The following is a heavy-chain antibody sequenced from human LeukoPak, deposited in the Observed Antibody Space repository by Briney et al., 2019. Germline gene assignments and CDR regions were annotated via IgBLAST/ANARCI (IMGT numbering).Heavy chain of an antibody. V-gene: IGHV3-23*01. CDR3: AKDLYGDYGGIDY. D-gene: IGHD4-17*01. Sequence: GGSLRLSCAASGFTFSTYAMTWVRQAPGKGLELVSVICGGGGSTYYADSVKGRFTISRDNSKNTLYLQMNSLKAEDTARYYCAKDLYGDYGGIDYWGQGTLVTVSS. J-gene: IGHJ4*02. CDR1: GFTFSTYA. CDR2: ICGGGGST.